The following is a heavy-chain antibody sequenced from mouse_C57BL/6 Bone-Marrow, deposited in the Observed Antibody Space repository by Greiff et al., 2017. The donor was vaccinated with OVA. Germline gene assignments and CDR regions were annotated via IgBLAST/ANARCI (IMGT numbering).Heavy chain of an antibody. J-gene: IGHJ3*01. Sequence: VQLQQPGAELVKPGASVKLSCKASGYTFTSYWMHWVKQRPGQGLEWIGMIHPNSGSTNYNEKFKSKATLTVDKSSSTAYMQLSSLTSEDSAVYYCARSAYYDYDGFAYWGQGTLVTVSA. CDR1: GYTFTSYW. CDR3: ARSAYYDYDGFAY. D-gene: IGHD2-4*01. CDR2: IHPNSGST. V-gene: IGHV1-64*01.